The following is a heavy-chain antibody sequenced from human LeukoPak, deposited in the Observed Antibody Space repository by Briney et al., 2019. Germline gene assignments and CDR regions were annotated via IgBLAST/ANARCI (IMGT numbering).Heavy chain of an antibody. V-gene: IGHV3-74*01. Sequence: PGGSLRLSCAASGFTFISYWMHWVRQAPGKGLVWVSRINEYGSSTDFADSVKGRFTISRDNAKNTLYLQMNSLRAEDTAVYYCARDAPGNTALDYWGQGILVTVSS. CDR3: ARDAPGNTALDY. J-gene: IGHJ4*02. CDR1: GFTFISYW. CDR2: INEYGSST. D-gene: IGHD5-18*01.